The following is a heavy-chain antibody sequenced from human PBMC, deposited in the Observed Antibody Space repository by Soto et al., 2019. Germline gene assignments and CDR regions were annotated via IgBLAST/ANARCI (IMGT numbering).Heavy chain of an antibody. V-gene: IGHV5-51*01. CDR1: GYXFTSYL. CDR2: IFPSDSDT. CDR3: ARKDKSGYLNWFDP. D-gene: IGHD3-22*01. Sequence: EXLKISCRPSGYXFTSYLLAWVRHMPGKGLEWMGIIFPSDSDTRYSPSFQGQVTISADRSTITVFLQWASLKASDTAVYFCARKDKSGYLNWFDPWGQGTLVTVSS. J-gene: IGHJ5*02.